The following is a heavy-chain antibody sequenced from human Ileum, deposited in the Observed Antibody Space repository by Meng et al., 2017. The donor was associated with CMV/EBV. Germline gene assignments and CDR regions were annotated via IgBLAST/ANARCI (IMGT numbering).Heavy chain of an antibody. V-gene: IGHV3-30*04. CDR2: VSYDGTNT. D-gene: IGHD5/OR15-5a*01. CDR1: GFDFSSHA. Sequence: GESLKISCAASGFDFSSHAMHWVRQAPGKGLERMAVVSYDGTNTYHADSILGRFTVSRDNNRNTVSLQMKRVTSDDTGLYYCVRSPLSVARDFYFDHWGQGAQVTVSS. J-gene: IGHJ4*02. CDR3: VRSPLSVARDFYFDH.